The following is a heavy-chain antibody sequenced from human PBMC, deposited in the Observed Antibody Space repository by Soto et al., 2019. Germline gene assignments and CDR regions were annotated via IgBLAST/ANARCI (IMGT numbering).Heavy chain of an antibody. Sequence: GGSLRLSCAASGFTFSTHSMNWVRQAPGKGLEWVSSISSSGSYIYYADSLNGRFAISRDNAKNSLYLQMNSLRAEDTAVYYCASIPGGPPLRYFDYWGQGTLVTVSS. J-gene: IGHJ4*02. V-gene: IGHV3-21*01. CDR3: ASIPGGPPLRYFDY. CDR2: ISSSGSYI. CDR1: GFTFSTHS. D-gene: IGHD3-10*01.